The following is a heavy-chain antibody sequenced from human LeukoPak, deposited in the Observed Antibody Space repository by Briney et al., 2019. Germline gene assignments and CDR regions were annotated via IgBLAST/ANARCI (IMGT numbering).Heavy chain of an antibody. D-gene: IGHD3-22*01. CDR3: AKADSSGYSAFDI. CDR1: GFTFDDYA. CDR2: ISWNSGSI. J-gene: IGHJ3*02. V-gene: IGHV3-9*01. Sequence: PGGSLRLSCAASGFTFDDYAMHWVRQAPGKGLEWVSGISWNSGSIGYADSVKGRFTISRDNAKNSLYLQMNSLIAEDTALYYCAKADSSGYSAFDIWGQGTMVTVSS.